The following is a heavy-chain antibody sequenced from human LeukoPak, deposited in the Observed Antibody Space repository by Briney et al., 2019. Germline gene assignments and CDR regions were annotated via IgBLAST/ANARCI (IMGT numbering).Heavy chain of an antibody. CDR1: GFTFSTYS. Sequence: GGSLRLSCAVSGFTFSTYSMNWVHQAPGKGLEWVSFISSSSSSLKYADSMKGRFTISRDNAKNSVYLQMNNLRAEDTAVYYCARGYSYDYWGQGTLVTVSS. CDR3: ARGYSYDY. CDR2: ISSSSSSL. V-gene: IGHV3-21*01. D-gene: IGHD5-12*01. J-gene: IGHJ4*02.